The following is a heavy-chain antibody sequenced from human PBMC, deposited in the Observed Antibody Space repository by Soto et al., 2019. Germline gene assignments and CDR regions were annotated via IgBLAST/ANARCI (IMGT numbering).Heavy chain of an antibody. D-gene: IGHD3-3*01. J-gene: IGHJ3*02. Sequence: QITLKESGPTLVKPTQTLTLTCTFSGFSLSTSGVGVGWIRQPPGKALEWLALIYSDDDKRYSTSLKSRLTITKDTSKNQVVLTMTNMAPVDTATYYCAHYDFWGSDDAFDIWGHGTMVTVSS. CDR1: GFSLSTSGVG. CDR2: IYSDDDK. CDR3: AHYDFWGSDDAFDI. V-gene: IGHV2-5*02.